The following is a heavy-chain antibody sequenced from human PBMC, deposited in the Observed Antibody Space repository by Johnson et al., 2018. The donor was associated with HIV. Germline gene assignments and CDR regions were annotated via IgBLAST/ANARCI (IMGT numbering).Heavy chain of an antibody. Sequence: VRLVEYGVGLIPPGGSLRLSCAASGFTFSSYAMHWVRQAPAKGLQWVAVISYDGSDKDYADSVKGRFTISRDSSKNTLYLQMNSLRAEDTAVYYCATIWPGNFAFDIWGQGTMVTVSS. V-gene: IGHV3-30*04. CDR2: ISYDGSDK. CDR1: GFTFSSYA. D-gene: IGHD2-2*02. J-gene: IGHJ3*02. CDR3: ATIWPGNFAFDI.